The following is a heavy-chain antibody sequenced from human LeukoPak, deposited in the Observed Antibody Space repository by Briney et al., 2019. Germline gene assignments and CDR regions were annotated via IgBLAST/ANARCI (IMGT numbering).Heavy chain of an antibody. V-gene: IGHV1-2*02. J-gene: IGHJ3*02. Sequence: ASVKVSCKASGYTFTGYYMHWVRQAPGQGLEWMGWINPNSGGTNYAQKFQGRVTMTRDTSISTAYMELSRLRSDDTAVYYCAKRKTTVTTGDAFDIWGQGTMVTVSS. CDR3: AKRKTTVTTGDAFDI. CDR2: INPNSGGT. CDR1: GYTFTGYY. D-gene: IGHD4-17*01.